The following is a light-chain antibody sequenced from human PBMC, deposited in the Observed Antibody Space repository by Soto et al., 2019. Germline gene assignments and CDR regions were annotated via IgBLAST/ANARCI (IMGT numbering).Light chain of an antibody. V-gene: IGKV3-20*01. CDR3: QQHNSYST. J-gene: IGKJ1*01. CDR1: QSVSSSY. Sequence: EIVLTQSPGTLSLSPGERATLSCRASQSVSSSYLAWYQQKPGQAPRLLIYGASSRATGIPDRFSGSGSGTDFTLTISSLQSDDFATYYCQQHNSYSTFGPGTKV. CDR2: GAS.